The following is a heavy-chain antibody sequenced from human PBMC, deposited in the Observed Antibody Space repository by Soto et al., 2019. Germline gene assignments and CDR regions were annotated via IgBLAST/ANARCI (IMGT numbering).Heavy chain of an antibody. V-gene: IGHV4-34*01. D-gene: IGHD5-18*01. CDR1: GGSFSGYY. CDR3: ARVQVDTAMVRDLRANWFDP. CDR2: INHSGST. Sequence: SETLSLTCAVYGGSFSGYYWSWIRQPPGKGLEWIGEINHSGSTNYNPSLKSRVTISVDTSKNQFSLKLSSVTAADTAVYYCARVQVDTAMVRDLRANWFDPWGQGTLVTVSS. J-gene: IGHJ5*02.